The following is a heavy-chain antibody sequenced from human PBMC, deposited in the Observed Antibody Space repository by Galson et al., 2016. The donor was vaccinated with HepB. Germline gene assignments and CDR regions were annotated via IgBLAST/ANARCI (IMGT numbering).Heavy chain of an antibody. V-gene: IGHV3-73*01. D-gene: IGHD3-22*01. Sequence: LRLSCAASGFTFSVSSIHWVRQASRRGLEWVGRIRSKTDNYATTYAESVKGRFTISRNDSKNTAYLQMNSLKTEDTAIYYCTRPMYDTTGSASGNFDYWGQGTLVTVAS. J-gene: IGHJ4*02. CDR2: IRSKTDNYAT. CDR3: TRPMYDTTGSASGNFDY. CDR1: GFTFSVSS.